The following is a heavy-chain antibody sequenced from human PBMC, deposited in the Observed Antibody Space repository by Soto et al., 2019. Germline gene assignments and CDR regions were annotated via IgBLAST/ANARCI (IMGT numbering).Heavy chain of an antibody. D-gene: IGHD2-21*02. J-gene: IGHJ5*02. V-gene: IGHV3-64*01. CDR1: GFNFNNYG. CDR2: INTNGGTT. CDR3: ARFRCGGDCSTSRWFDP. Sequence: GGSLRLSCEASGFNFNNYGLYWVRQAPGKGLEYVSSINTNGGTTYYANSVKGRFTISRDNSKNTLYLQMGSLRAEDTAVYYCARFRCGGDCSTSRWFDPWGQGTLVTVSS.